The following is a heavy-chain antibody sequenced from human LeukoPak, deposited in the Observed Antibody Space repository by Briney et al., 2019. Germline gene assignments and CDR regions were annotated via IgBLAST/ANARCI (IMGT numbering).Heavy chain of an antibody. V-gene: IGHV6-1*01. D-gene: IGHD6-13*01. CDR2: TYYRSQWGH. J-gene: IGHJ4*02. Sequence: SQTLSLTCAISGDSVSSDTAAWNWIRQSPSRGLEWLGRTYYRSQWGHDFAFFVKNRIRVDADTSRNLFSLHLNSVTPEDTAIYYCARQPDQQPASFDSWGQGTLVTVSS. CDR1: GDSVSSDTAA. CDR3: ARQPDQQPASFDS.